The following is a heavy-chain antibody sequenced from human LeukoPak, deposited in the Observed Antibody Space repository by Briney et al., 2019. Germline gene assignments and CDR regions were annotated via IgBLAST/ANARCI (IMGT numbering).Heavy chain of an antibody. J-gene: IGHJ4*02. Sequence: ASVKVSCKASGYTFTGYGISWVRQAPGQGLEWMGWISAYNGNTNYAQKLQGRVTMTTDTSTSTAYMELRSLRSDDTAVYYCARDRCSSSSCYGPGGYWGQGTLVTVSS. CDR2: ISAYNGNT. CDR1: GYTFTGYG. D-gene: IGHD2-2*01. V-gene: IGHV1-18*01. CDR3: ARDRCSSSSCYGPGGY.